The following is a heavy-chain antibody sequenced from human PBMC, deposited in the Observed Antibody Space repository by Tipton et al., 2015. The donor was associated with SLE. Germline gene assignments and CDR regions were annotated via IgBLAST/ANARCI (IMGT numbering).Heavy chain of an antibody. CDR2: IHHGGST. D-gene: IGHD3-9*01. Sequence: TLSLTCTVSGGSISGHYWSWIRQPPGKGLEWIGYIHHGGSTNYNPSLQSRVTISRDPSKNQFSLKLSSATAADTAVYYCARLTYFDTGYFDYWGQGTLVTVSS. V-gene: IGHV4-59*08. J-gene: IGHJ4*02. CDR3: ARLTYFDTGYFDY. CDR1: GGSISGHY.